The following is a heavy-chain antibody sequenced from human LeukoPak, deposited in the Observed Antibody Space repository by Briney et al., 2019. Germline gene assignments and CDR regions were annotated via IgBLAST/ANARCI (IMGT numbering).Heavy chain of an antibody. J-gene: IGHJ4*02. Sequence: SETLSLTCAVYGGSFSGYYWSWIRQPPGKELEWIGEINHSGSTNYNPSLKSRVTISVDTSKNQFSLKLSSVTAADTAVYYCARDGRFGELSFVWGQGTLVTVSS. D-gene: IGHD3-10*01. CDR3: ARDGRFGELSFV. CDR1: GGSFSGYY. CDR2: INHSGST. V-gene: IGHV4-34*01.